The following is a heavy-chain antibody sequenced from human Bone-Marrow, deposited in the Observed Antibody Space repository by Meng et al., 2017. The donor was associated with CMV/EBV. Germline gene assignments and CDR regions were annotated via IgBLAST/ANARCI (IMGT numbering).Heavy chain of an antibody. Sequence: GESLKISCAASGFTFSSYSMNWVRQAPGKGLEWVSSISSSSSYIYYADSVKGRFTISRDNAKNSLYLQMNSLRAEDMALYYCAKGVGPRLNGMDVWGQGTTVTVSS. V-gene: IGHV3-21*04. CDR3: AKGVGPRLNGMDV. J-gene: IGHJ6*02. CDR1: GFTFSSYS. D-gene: IGHD5-12*01. CDR2: ISSSSSYI.